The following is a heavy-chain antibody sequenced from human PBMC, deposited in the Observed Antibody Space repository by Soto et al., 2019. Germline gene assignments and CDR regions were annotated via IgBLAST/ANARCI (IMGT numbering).Heavy chain of an antibody. CDR1: GYTFTSYY. V-gene: IGHV1-46*03. D-gene: IGHD2-2*01. Sequence: QVQLVQSGAEVKKPGASVKVSCKASGYTFTSYYMHWVRQAPGQGLEWMGIINPSGGSTSYAQKFQGRVTMTSDTSTSTVYMELSSLRSEDTAVYYCARGDIVVVPAAMRRYYYYGMDVWGQGTTVTVSS. CDR3: ARGDIVVVPAAMRRYYYYGMDV. CDR2: INPSGGST. J-gene: IGHJ6*02.